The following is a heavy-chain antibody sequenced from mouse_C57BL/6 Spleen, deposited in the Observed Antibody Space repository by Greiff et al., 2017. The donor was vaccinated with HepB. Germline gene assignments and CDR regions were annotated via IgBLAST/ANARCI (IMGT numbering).Heavy chain of an antibody. D-gene: IGHD1-1*01. CDR3: ARDANYYGSSSPYWYFDV. CDR1: GYAFSSSW. Sequence: QVQLKQSGPELVKPGASVKISCKASGYAFSSSWMNWVKQRPGKGLEWIGRIYPGDGDTNYNGKFKGKATLTADKSSSTAYMQLSSLTSEDSAVYFCARDANYYGSSSPYWYFDVWGTGTTVTVSS. J-gene: IGHJ1*03. CDR2: IYPGDGDT. V-gene: IGHV1-82*01.